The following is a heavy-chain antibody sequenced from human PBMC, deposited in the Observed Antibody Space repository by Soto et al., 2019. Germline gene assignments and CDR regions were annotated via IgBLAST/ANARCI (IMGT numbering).Heavy chain of an antibody. D-gene: IGHD3-3*01. J-gene: IGHJ4*02. CDR2: ISGSGGST. CDR1: GFTFSSYA. CDR3: ANPFTIFGVVTPLGVPQEY. Sequence: PGGSLRLSCAASGFTFSSYAMSWVRQAPGKGLEWVSAISGSGGSTYYADSVKGRFTTSRDNSKNTLYLQMNSLRAEDTAVYYCANPFTIFGVVTPLGVPQEYWGQGTLVTVSS. V-gene: IGHV3-23*01.